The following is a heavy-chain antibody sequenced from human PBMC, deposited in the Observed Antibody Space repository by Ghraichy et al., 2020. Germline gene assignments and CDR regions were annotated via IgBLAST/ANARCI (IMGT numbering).Heavy chain of an antibody. D-gene: IGHD3-22*01. V-gene: IGHV4-59*01. CDR1: GGSISSYY. Sequence: SETLSLTCTVSGGSISSYYWSWIRQPPGKGLEWIGYIYYSGSTNYNPSLKSRVTISVDTSKNQFSLKPSSVTAADTAVYYCARDRLPRYDSSGYSSGFDYWGQGTLVTVSS. J-gene: IGHJ4*02. CDR2: IYYSGST. CDR3: ARDRLPRYDSSGYSSGFDY.